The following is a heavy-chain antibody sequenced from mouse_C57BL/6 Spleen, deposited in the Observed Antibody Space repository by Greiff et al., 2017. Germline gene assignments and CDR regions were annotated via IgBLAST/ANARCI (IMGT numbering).Heavy chain of an antibody. CDR2: IWRGGST. V-gene: IGHV2-5*01. Sequence: VQLVESGPGLVQPSQSLSITCTVSGFSLTSYGVHWVRQSPGKGLEWLGVIWRGGSTDYNAAFMSRLSITKDNSKSQVFFKMNSLQADDTAIYYCAKNFDGYYGGYFDVWGTGTTVTVSS. J-gene: IGHJ1*03. CDR1: GFSLTSYG. CDR3: AKNFDGYYGGYFDV. D-gene: IGHD2-3*01.